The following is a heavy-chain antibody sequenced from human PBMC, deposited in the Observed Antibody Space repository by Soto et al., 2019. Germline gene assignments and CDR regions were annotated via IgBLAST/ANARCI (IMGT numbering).Heavy chain of an antibody. Sequence: QVQLVESGGGLVKPGGSLRLSCAASGFTFSDYYMSWIRQAPGKGLEWVSYISSSGSTIYYADSVKGRFTISRDNAKNSLYLQMNCLRAADTGVYYCAREPSDSSICLDYWGQGTLVTVSS. CDR1: GFTFSDYY. D-gene: IGHD6-6*01. CDR3: AREPSDSSICLDY. V-gene: IGHV3-11*01. J-gene: IGHJ4*02. CDR2: ISSSGSTI.